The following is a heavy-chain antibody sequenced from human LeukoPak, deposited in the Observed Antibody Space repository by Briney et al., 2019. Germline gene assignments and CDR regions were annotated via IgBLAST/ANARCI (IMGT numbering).Heavy chain of an antibody. J-gene: IGHJ4*02. V-gene: IGHV3-23*01. CDR3: AKGLYYYGSGSSH. D-gene: IGHD3-10*01. Sequence: GGSLRLSCAASGFTFSSYAMSWVRQAPGKGLEWVSAISGSGGSTYYAGSVKGRFTISRDNSKNTLYLQMNSLRAEDTAVYYCAKGLYYYGSGSSHWGQGTLVTVSS. CDR2: ISGSGGST. CDR1: GFTFSSYA.